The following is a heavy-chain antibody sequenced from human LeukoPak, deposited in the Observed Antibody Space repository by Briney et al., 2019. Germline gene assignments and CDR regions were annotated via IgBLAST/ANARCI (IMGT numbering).Heavy chain of an antibody. D-gene: IGHD3-9*01. J-gene: IGHJ4*02. CDR2: ISYDGSNK. V-gene: IGHV3-30-3*01. CDR1: GFTFSSYA. CDR3: ARETIYYDILTAYYTGTQFAY. Sequence: PGGSLRLSCAASGFTFSSYAMDWVRQAPGKGLEGVAVISYDGSNKYYADSVKGRFTISRDNSQNTLYLQMNSLRAEDTAVYYCARETIYYDILTAYYTGTQFAYWGQGPLVTVSS.